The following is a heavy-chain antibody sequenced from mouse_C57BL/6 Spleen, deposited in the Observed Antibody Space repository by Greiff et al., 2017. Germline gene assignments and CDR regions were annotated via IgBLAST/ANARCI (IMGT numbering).Heavy chain of an antibody. D-gene: IGHD3-2*02. CDR3: AKTAQALYYAMDY. J-gene: IGHJ4*01. CDR2: IHPNSGST. Sequence: VQLQQSGAELVKPGASVKLSCKASGYTFTSYWMHWVKQRPGQGLEWIGMIHPNSGSTNYNEKFKSKATLTVDKSSSTAYMQLSSLTSEDSAVYYCAKTAQALYYAMDYWGQGTSVTVSS. V-gene: IGHV1-64*01. CDR1: GYTFTSYW.